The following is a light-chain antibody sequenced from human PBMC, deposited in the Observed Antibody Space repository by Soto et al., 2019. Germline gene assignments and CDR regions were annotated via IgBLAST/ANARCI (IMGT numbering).Light chain of an antibody. Sequence: QSALTQPASVSGSPGQSITISCTGTSSDGGGYNYVSWYQQHPGKVPKLMISEVSNRPSGVSNRFSGSKSGNTASLTISGLQAEDEADYYCSSYTSSTLVVFGGGTELTVL. V-gene: IGLV2-14*01. J-gene: IGLJ2*01. CDR2: EVS. CDR3: SSYTSSTLVV. CDR1: SSDGGGYNY.